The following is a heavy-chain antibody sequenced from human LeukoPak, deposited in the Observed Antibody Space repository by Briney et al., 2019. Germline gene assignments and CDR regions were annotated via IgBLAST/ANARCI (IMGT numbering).Heavy chain of an antibody. CDR3: ARDQLAAAAPDY. V-gene: IGHV3-21*01. Sequence: GGSLRLSCAASGFTFSSYSMNWVRQAPGKGLEWVSSISSSSYIYYADSVKGRFTISRDNAKNSLYLQMNSLRAEDTAVYYCARDQLAAAAPDYWGQGTLVTVSS. CDR1: GFTFSSYS. J-gene: IGHJ4*02. CDR2: ISSSSYI. D-gene: IGHD6-13*01.